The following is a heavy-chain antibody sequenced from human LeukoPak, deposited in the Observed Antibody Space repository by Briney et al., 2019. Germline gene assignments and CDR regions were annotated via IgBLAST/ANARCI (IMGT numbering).Heavy chain of an antibody. CDR1: GFTFSSYA. V-gene: IGHV3-23*01. CDR2: ISGSGGST. CDR3: AKDQGSDSSGYYPDS. Sequence: GGSLRLSCAASGFTFSSYAMIWVRQAPGKGLEWVSAISGSGGSTYYADSVKGRFTISRDNSKNTLYLQMNSLRAEDTAVYYCAKDQGSDSSGYYPDSWGQGTLVTVSS. J-gene: IGHJ4*02. D-gene: IGHD3-22*01.